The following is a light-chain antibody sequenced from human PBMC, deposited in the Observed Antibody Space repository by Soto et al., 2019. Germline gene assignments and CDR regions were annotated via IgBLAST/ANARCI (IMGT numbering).Light chain of an antibody. CDR2: DAS. CDR1: QSVSTY. Sequence: EIVLTQSPATLSLSPGERATLSCRASQSVSTYLAWYQQKPGQAPRLLIYDASNRATGIPARFSGSGSGTYFAITISSLEPEDFAVYYGQQRSNWPSTFGGGTKVEIK. CDR3: QQRSNWPST. J-gene: IGKJ4*01. V-gene: IGKV3-11*01.